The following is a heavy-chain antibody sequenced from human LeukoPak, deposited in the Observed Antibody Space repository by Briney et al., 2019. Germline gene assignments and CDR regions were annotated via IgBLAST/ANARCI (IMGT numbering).Heavy chain of an antibody. CDR3: ARGQYNYGYIYDY. J-gene: IGHJ4*02. Sequence: GGSLRLSRAASGFTFSSHSMNWVRRAPGKGLEWVSSISSSSSYIYYADSVKGRFTISRDNAKNSLYLQMNSLRAEDTAVYYCARGQYNYGYIYDYWGQGTLVTVSS. CDR1: GFTFSSHS. D-gene: IGHD5-18*01. CDR2: ISSSSSYI. V-gene: IGHV3-21*01.